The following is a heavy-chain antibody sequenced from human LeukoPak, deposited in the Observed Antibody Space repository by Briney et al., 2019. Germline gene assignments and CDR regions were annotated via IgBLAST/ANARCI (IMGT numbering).Heavy chain of an antibody. V-gene: IGHV4-59*08. Sequence: PSETLSLTCTVSGGSISSYYWRWIRQPPGKGLEWIGFISYTGSTNYSPSLKSRVTISVDTSKNQFSLNLISVTAADTAVYYCARLSAGTTKDYWGQGTLVTVSS. CDR1: GGSISSYY. CDR3: ARLSAGTTKDY. J-gene: IGHJ4*02. D-gene: IGHD1-1*01. CDR2: ISYTGST.